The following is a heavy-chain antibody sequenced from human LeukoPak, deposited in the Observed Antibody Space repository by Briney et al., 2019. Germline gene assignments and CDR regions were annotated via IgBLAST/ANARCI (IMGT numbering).Heavy chain of an antibody. V-gene: IGHV1-69*13. CDR3: ARDRDYGGLDAFDI. D-gene: IGHD4-23*01. CDR2: IIPIFGTA. CDR1: GGTFSSYA. J-gene: IGHJ3*02. Sequence: GASVNVSCKASGGTFSSYAISWVRQAPGQGLEWMGGIIPIFGTANYAQKFQGRVTITADESTSTAYMELSSLRSEDTAVYYCARDRDYGGLDAFDIWGQGTMVTVSS.